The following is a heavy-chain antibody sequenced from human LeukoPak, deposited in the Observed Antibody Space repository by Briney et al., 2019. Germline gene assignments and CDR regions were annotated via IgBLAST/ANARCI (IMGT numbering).Heavy chain of an antibody. J-gene: IGHJ4*02. D-gene: IGHD3-22*01. CDR3: TTFGYYYDSSGYYVPFDY. Sequence: TPGGSLRLSCAASGFTFSNAWMSWVRQAPGKGLEWVGRIKSKTDGGTTDYAAPVKGRFTISRDDSKNTLYLQMNSLKTEDTAVYYCTTFGYYYDSSGYYVPFDYWGQGTLVTVSS. V-gene: IGHV3-15*01. CDR1: GFTFSNAW. CDR2: IKSKTDGGTT.